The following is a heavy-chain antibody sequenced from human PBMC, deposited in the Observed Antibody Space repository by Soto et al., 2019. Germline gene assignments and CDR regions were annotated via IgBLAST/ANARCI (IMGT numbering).Heavy chain of an antibody. V-gene: IGHV4-59*01. J-gene: IGHJ4*02. CDR3: ARMTSGLYGDYYFDY. CDR1: GGSISSYY. D-gene: IGHD4-17*01. CDR2: IYYSGST. Sequence: SETLSLTCTVSGGSISSYYWSWIRQPPGKGLEWIGYIYYSGSTNYNPSLKSRVTISVDTSKNQFSLKLSSVTAADTAVYYCARMTSGLYGDYYFDYWGQGTLVTVSS.